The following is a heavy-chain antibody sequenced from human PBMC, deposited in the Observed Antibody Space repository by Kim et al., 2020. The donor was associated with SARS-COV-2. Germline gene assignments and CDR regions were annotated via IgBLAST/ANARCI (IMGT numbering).Heavy chain of an antibody. CDR2: GST. CDR3: ARDSYGMDV. J-gene: IGHJ6*02. V-gene: IGHV4-59*01. Sequence: GSTNYNPSLKSRVTISVDTSKNQFSLKLSSVTAAYTAVYYCARDSYGMDVWGQGTTVTVSS.